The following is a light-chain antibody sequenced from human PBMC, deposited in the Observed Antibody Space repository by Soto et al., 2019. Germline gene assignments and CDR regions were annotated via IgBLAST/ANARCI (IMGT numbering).Light chain of an antibody. V-gene: IGKV3-11*01. CDR2: DAS. J-gene: IGKJ1*01. CDR3: QQRSNWPPWT. Sequence: EIVLTQSPATLSLSPGERATLYCRASRSVSSYLAWYQQKPGQAPRLLIYDASNRATGIPARFSGSGSGTDFTLTISSLEPEDFAVYYCQQRSNWPPWTFGQGTKVEIK. CDR1: RSVSSY.